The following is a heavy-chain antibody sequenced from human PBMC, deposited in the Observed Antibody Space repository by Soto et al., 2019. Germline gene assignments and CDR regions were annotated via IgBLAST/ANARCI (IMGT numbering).Heavy chain of an antibody. CDR2: ISASGGST. J-gene: IGHJ4*02. CDR1: GLTFNSYA. Sequence: EVQLLESGGGLVQPGGSLRLSCAASGLTFNSYAMSWVRQAPGKGLEWVSAISASGGSTYYADSVRGRFAISSDNSKNTLYLQMNSLSAEDTAVYYCAKSRRGYSYGELDYWGQGTLVTVSS. CDR3: AKSRRGYSYGELDY. V-gene: IGHV3-23*01. D-gene: IGHD5-18*01.